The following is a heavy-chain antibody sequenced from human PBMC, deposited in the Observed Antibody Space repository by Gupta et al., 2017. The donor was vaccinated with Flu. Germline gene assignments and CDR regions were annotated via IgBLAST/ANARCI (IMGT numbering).Heavy chain of an antibody. Sequence: QVTLKESGPPVVKPTQTLTLTCTCSGFSLVSGRASVGWFRQPAGRALEWLGVMYPGDDVRYNPSLRPRLNVATDPSKNQVVLTVTNMEPEDTGTYYCAHRADDESDPGTGHGTPNWFDPWGQGILVTVSS. CDR2: MYPGDDV. J-gene: IGHJ5*02. V-gene: IGHV2-5*02. D-gene: IGHD3/OR15-3a*01. CDR1: GFSLVSGRAS. CDR3: AHRADDESDPGTGHGTPNWFDP.